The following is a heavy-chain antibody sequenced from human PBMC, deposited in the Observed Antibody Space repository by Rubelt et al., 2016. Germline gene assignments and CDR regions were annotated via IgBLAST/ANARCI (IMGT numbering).Heavy chain of an antibody. V-gene: IGHV2-5*01. CDR3: ANHATYYGMDV. J-gene: IGHJ6*02. Sequence: QITLKESGPTLVKPTQTLTLTCTFSGFSLSTSAVGVGWIRQPPGKALEWPALIYGIDDKRFSPSLKSRLTITKDTSKNQVVLTVTNMGPVDTATYYCANHATYYGMDVWGQGTTVTVSS. CDR1: GFSLSTSAVG. CDR2: IYGIDDK. D-gene: IGHD1-26*01.